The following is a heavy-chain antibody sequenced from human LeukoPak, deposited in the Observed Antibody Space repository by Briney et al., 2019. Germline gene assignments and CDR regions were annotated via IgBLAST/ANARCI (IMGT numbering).Heavy chain of an antibody. D-gene: IGHD6-13*01. J-gene: IGHJ4*02. CDR2: ISFDGRNK. CDR1: GFTFNTYD. CDR3: AKVMIVAAAAPFDY. Sequence: GGSLRLSCAASGFTFNTYDMHWVRQAPGKGLEWVAVISFDGRNKYYADSVKGRFTISRDNSKNTLYLQMNSLRAEDTAVYYCAKVMIVAAAAPFDYWGQGTLVTVSS. V-gene: IGHV3-30*18.